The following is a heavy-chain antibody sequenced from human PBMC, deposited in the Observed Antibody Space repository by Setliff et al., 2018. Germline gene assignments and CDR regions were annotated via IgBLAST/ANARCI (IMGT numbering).Heavy chain of an antibody. D-gene: IGHD3-10*01. Sequence: SVKVSCKASGGTFSSYAISWVRQAPGQGLEWMGGIIPIPGIANYAQKFQGRVTITADKSTSTAYMELSSLRSEDTAVYYCARGTRVNGSGSYFYYRGQGTLVTVSS. CDR1: GGTFSSYA. J-gene: IGHJ4*02. V-gene: IGHV1-69*10. CDR3: ARGTRVNGSGSYFYY. CDR2: IIPIPGIA.